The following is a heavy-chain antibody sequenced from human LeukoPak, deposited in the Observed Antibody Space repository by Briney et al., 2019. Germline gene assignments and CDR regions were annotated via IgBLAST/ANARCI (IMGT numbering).Heavy chain of an antibody. D-gene: IGHD6-6*01. V-gene: IGHV3-30*04. Sequence: GSLRLACAASGFIFSSSVMHWVRQAPGKGLEWVAVISHDGGNKYYADSVKGRFTISRDNSKNTLYLQMNSLRAEDTAVYYCARVVVSSSSDYFDYWGQGTLVTVSS. CDR2: ISHDGGNK. CDR1: GFIFSSSV. CDR3: ARVVVSSSSDYFDY. J-gene: IGHJ4*02.